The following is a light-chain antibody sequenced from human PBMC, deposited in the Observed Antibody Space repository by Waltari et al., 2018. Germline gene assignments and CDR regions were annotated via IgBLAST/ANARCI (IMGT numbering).Light chain of an antibody. J-gene: IGKJ3*01. CDR2: AAS. Sequence: DIQMTQSPSSLSASVGDRVTITCRASQSISTYLNWYQQKPGKAPNLMIYAASTLQSGVPSGFSGSGSETDFTLTISSLQPEDFATYYCQQSYNAPRTFGLGTKVDIK. CDR1: QSISTY. V-gene: IGKV1-39*01. CDR3: QQSYNAPRT.